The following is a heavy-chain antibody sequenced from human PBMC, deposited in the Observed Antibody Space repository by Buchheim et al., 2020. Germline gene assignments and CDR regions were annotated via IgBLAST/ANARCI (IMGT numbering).Heavy chain of an antibody. Sequence: EVQLLESGGGLVQPGGSLRLSCAASGFTFSSHSMSWVRQSPGKGLEWVSSISDDAGSTYYADSVKGRFTISRDNSKNTSYLQMSSLRAEDTAIYYCAKESYGDKPHYWGQGTL. CDR2: ISDDAGST. CDR3: AKESYGDKPHY. V-gene: IGHV3-23*01. CDR1: GFTFSSHS. D-gene: IGHD4-17*01. J-gene: IGHJ4*02.